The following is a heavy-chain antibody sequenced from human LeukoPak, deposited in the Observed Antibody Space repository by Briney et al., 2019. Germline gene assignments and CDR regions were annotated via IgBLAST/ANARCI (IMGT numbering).Heavy chain of an antibody. CDR3: ARSYGSGSYYNNWFDP. V-gene: IGHV1-46*01. J-gene: IGHJ5*02. Sequence: ASVNVSCKASGYTFTSYYMHWVRQAPGQGLEWMGIINPSGGSTSYAQKFQGRGTMTRDTYTSTVYMELSSLRSEDTAVYYCARSYGSGSYYNNWFDPWGQGTLVTVSS. CDR2: INPSGGST. CDR1: GYTFTSYY. D-gene: IGHD3-10*01.